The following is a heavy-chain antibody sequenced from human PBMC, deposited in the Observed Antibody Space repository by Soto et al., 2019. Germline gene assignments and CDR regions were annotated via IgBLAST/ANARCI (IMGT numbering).Heavy chain of an antibody. D-gene: IGHD3-10*01. CDR2: IRTKGDTYAT. Sequence: PGVSLRLSCAASGFTFSASAMHWVRQASGKGLEWVGRIRTKGDTYATAYAESVKGRFSISRDDSQNTAYLQMNSLKTEDTAVYYCTRLRLSGDFDYWGQGTLVTVSS. CDR3: TRLRLSGDFDY. J-gene: IGHJ4*02. V-gene: IGHV3-73*01. CDR1: GFTFSASA.